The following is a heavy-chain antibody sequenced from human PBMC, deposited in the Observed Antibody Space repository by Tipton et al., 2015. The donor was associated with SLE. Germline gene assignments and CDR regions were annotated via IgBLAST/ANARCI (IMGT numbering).Heavy chain of an antibody. D-gene: IGHD3-10*01. V-gene: IGHV4-39*01. J-gene: IGHJ2*01. Sequence: TLSLTCNVSGASISSSDYSWGWMRQPPGEGLEWIGNIYYSGSTYYNPSLKSRVTMSVDTSKNQFSLNLTSVTAADTSVYYCTRLKETIRGSHFVWYFDLWGRGTLVAVSS. CDR3: TRLKETIRGSHFVWYFDL. CDR1: GASISSSDYS. CDR2: IYYSGST.